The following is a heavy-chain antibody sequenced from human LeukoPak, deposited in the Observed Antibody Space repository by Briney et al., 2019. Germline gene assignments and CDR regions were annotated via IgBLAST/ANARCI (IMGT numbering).Heavy chain of an antibody. J-gene: IGHJ4*02. V-gene: IGHV4-34*01. Sequence: PSETLSLTCAVYGGSFSGYYWSWIRQPPGKGLEWIGEINHSGSTNYNPSLKSRVTISVDTSKNQFSLKLSSVTAADTAVYYCAGDFHEDFDWFGYFDYWGQGTLVTVSS. CDR2: INHSGST. CDR1: GGSFSGYY. D-gene: IGHD3-9*01. CDR3: AGDFHEDFDWFGYFDY.